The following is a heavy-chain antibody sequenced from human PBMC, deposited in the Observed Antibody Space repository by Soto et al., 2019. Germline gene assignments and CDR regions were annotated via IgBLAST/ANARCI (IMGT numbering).Heavy chain of an antibody. CDR1: GGTFSSYA. J-gene: IGHJ6*02. CDR2: IIPIFGTA. V-gene: IGHV1-69*12. Sequence: QVQLVQSGAEVKKPGSSVKVSCKASGGTFSSYAISWVRQAPGQGLEWMGGIIPIFGTANYAQKFQGRVTITADESTSTAYMERSSLRSEDTAVYYCARASVVVAATQAYYYGMDVWGQGTTFTVSS. CDR3: ARASVVVAATQAYYYGMDV. D-gene: IGHD2-15*01.